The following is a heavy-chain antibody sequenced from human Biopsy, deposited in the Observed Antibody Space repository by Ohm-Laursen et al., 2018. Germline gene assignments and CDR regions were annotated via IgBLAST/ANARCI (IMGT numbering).Heavy chain of an antibody. CDR3: ARGSNDFGGLYFPR. Sequence: TLSLTWPVSGGSFTGHYWSWIRQPPGKGLEWIGHISYTGYTSYNASPKSRVTISVDTSRNHFSLRLSSLTAADTAVYYCARGSNDFGGLYFPRWGQGTLLTVSS. D-gene: IGHD4-23*01. J-gene: IGHJ4*02. CDR1: GGSFTGHY. V-gene: IGHV4-59*11. CDR2: ISYTGYT.